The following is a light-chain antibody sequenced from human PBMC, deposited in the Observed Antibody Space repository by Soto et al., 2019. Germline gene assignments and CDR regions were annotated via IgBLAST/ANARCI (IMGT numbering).Light chain of an antibody. CDR2: DAS. V-gene: IGKV1-12*01. CDR1: ERINTY. J-gene: IGKJ5*01. CDR3: QQANSFPIT. Sequence: DIQMTQSPSSVSASVGDRVTITCRASERINTYLAWYQQQPGKAPKLLIYDASNLETGVPSRFSGSGFGTDFTLTIDSLQPEDFATYYCQQANSFPITFGQGTRLEIK.